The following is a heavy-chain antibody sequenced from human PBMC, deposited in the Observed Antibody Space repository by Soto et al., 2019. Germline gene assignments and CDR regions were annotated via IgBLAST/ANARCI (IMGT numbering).Heavy chain of an antibody. V-gene: IGHV2-26*01. CDR3: ARIFGAGWSGGFRYYGMDV. Sequence: QVTLKESGPVLMNTTETLTLTCAVSGFSLGNDGMGVTWIRQTPGRALEWLAHIFPTDEKSYSPTLKNRLVISKDNSKGQVVLTMTNVNPLDTATYYCARIFGAGWSGGFRYYGMDVWGQGTAVTVSS. D-gene: IGHD6-19*01. CDR2: IFPTDEK. CDR1: GFSLGNDGMG. J-gene: IGHJ6*02.